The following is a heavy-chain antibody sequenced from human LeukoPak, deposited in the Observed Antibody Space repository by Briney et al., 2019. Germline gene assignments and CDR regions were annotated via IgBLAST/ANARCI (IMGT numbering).Heavy chain of an antibody. Sequence: ASVKVSCKASGYTFTGYYMHWVRQAPGQGLEWMGWINPNSGGTNYAQKFQGRVTMTRDTSISTAYMELSRLRSDDTAVYYCAREGSSSGWSHNWFDPWGQGTLVTVSP. J-gene: IGHJ5*02. V-gene: IGHV1-2*02. CDR2: INPNSGGT. CDR1: GYTFTGYY. CDR3: AREGSSSGWSHNWFDP. D-gene: IGHD6-19*01.